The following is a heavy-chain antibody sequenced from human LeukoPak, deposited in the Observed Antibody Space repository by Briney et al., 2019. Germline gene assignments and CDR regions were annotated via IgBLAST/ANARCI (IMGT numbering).Heavy chain of an antibody. Sequence: GRSLRLSCAASGFTFDDYAMHWVRQAPGKGLEWVSAISWNSGSIGYADSVKGRFTIYRDNAKNPLYLQKNSLRAEDTALYYCAKDISDTAMVFYGMDVWGQGTTVTVSS. CDR1: GFTFDDYA. D-gene: IGHD5-18*01. CDR2: ISWNSGSI. J-gene: IGHJ6*02. V-gene: IGHV3-9*01. CDR3: AKDISDTAMVFYGMDV.